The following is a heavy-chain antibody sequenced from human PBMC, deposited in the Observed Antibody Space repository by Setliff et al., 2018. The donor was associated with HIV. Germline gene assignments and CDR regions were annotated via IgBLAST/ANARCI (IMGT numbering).Heavy chain of an antibody. V-gene: IGHV4-61*02. CDR2: IRTSGTT. D-gene: IGHD3-3*01. CDR1: GASISSSGDHF. CDR3: ARGPYDFWSGYYMAV. J-gene: IGHJ4*02. Sequence: PSETLSLTCTVSGASISSSGDHFWSWVRQPAGKGLEWIGRIRTSGTTDYNPSLKSRVTISRDTSKNQFSLKLSSVTAADTAVYYCARGPYDFWSGYYMAVWGQGTLVTVSS.